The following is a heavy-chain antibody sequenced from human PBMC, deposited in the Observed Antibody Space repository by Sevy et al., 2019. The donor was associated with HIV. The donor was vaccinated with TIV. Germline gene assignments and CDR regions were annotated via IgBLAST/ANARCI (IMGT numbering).Heavy chain of an antibody. D-gene: IGHD3-22*01. CDR1: GFSFDSYG. CDR2: ISGSGTRT. J-gene: IGHJ6*03. V-gene: IGHV3-23*01. Sequence: GGSLRLSCAVSGFSFDSYGMTWVRQAPGKGLEWVSGISGSGTRTYYADSVKGRFSISRDNSKNRLYLQMNSLRSEDTDSYYRAKGGGGHYDPDEIGYYFYYYNMDVWGKGTTVTVSS. CDR3: AKGGGGHYDPDEIGYYFYYYNMDV.